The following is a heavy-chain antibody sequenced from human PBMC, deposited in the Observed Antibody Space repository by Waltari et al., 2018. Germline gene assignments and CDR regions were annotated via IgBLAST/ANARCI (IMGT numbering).Heavy chain of an antibody. CDR3: ARDGSGSYWYYMDV. CDR1: GYHFNGHY. Sequence: QVQLVQSGAEVKNPGASVKVSCQASGYHFNGHYIHWVRQAPGQGLEWLGWINSNTGGTKYAQKFQGRVTMTRAASITTVYMELSSLRSDDTAVYYCARDGSGSYWYYMDVWGKGTTVTISS. CDR2: INSNTGGT. J-gene: IGHJ6*03. D-gene: IGHD3-10*01. V-gene: IGHV1-2*02.